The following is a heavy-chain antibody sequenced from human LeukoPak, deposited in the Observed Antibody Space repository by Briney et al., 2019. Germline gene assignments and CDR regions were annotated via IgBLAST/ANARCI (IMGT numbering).Heavy chain of an antibody. CDR2: IKSKTDGGTT. CDR3: TTEGPIVVVTAFNRRFDY. Sequence: GGSLRLSCAASGFTFSNAWMSWVRQAPGKGLEWVGRIKSKTDGGTTDYAAPVKGRFTISRDDSKNTLYLQMNSLKTEDTAVYYCTTEGPIVVVTAFNRRFDYWGQGTLVTVSS. V-gene: IGHV3-15*01. J-gene: IGHJ4*02. CDR1: GFTFSNAW. D-gene: IGHD3-22*01.